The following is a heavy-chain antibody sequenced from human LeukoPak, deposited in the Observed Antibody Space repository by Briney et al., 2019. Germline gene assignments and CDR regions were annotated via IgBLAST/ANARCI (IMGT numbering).Heavy chain of an antibody. V-gene: IGHV4-59*01. J-gene: IGHJ4*02. CDR1: GGSISSYY. CDR3: ARRWLQLDY. CDR2: IYYSGST. D-gene: IGHD5-24*01. Sequence: SETLSLTCTGSGGSISSYYWSWIRQPPGKGLEWIGYIYYSGSTNYNPSLKSRVTISVDTSKNQFSLKLSSVTAADTAVYYCARRWLQLDYWGQGTLVTVSS.